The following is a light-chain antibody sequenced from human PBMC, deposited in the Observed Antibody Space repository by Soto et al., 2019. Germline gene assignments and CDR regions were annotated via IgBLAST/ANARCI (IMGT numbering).Light chain of an antibody. V-gene: IGKV3-20*01. J-gene: IGKJ1*01. CDR2: GAS. CDR3: QQYASSPRT. CDR1: QSVSSSY. Sequence: EIVLTQSPGTLSLSPGERATLSSRASQSVSSSYLAWYQQKPGQAPRLLIYGASSRATGIPDRFSRSGSGTDFTLTISRLEPEDFAMYYCQQYASSPRTFGQGTKVEIK.